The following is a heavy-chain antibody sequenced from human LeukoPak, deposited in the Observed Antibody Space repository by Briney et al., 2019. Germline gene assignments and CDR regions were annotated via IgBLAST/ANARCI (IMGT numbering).Heavy chain of an antibody. J-gene: IGHJ4*02. CDR1: GFTFSSYW. V-gene: IGHV3-74*01. CDR2: INSDGSST. Sequence: GGSLRLSCAASGFTFSSYWMHWVRQAPGKGLMWVSRINSDGSSTSYADSVKGRFTISRDNAKNTLYLQMNSLRAEDTAVYYCAREFSAAAGFFDYWGQGTLVTVSS. CDR3: AREFSAAAGFFDY. D-gene: IGHD6-13*01.